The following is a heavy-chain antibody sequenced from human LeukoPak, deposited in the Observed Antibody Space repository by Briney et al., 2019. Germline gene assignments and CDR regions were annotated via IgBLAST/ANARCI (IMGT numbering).Heavy chain of an antibody. V-gene: IGHV1-2*02. J-gene: IGHJ1*01. CDR3: AREAPAGQFEYFQH. CDR1: GYTFTGYY. CDR2: INPNSGGT. D-gene: IGHD6-13*01. Sequence: ASVKVSCKASGYTFTGYYMHWVRHAPGQGLEWMGWINPNSGGTNYAQKFQGRVTMTRDTSISTAYMELSRLRSDDTAVYYCAREAPAGQFEYFQHWGQGTLVTVSS.